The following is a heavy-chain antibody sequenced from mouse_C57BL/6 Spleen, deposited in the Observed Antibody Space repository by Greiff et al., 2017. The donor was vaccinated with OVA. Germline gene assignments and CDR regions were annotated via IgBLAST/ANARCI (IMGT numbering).Heavy chain of an antibody. D-gene: IGHD1-1*01. Sequence: EVQGVESGGGLVQPGGSLKLSCAASGFTFSDYYMYWVRQTPEKRLEWVAYISNGGGSTYYPDTVKGRFTISRDNAKNTLYLQMSRLKSEDTAMYYCARQGYGIGFAYWGQGTLVTVSA. J-gene: IGHJ3*01. CDR3: ARQGYGIGFAY. CDR1: GFTFSDYY. V-gene: IGHV5-12*01. CDR2: ISNGGGST.